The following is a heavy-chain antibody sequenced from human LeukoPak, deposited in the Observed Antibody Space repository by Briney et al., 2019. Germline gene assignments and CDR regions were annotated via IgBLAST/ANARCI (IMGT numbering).Heavy chain of an antibody. V-gene: IGHV4-4*02. CDR1: GGSISSSNW. Sequence: SETLSLTCAVSGGSISSSNWWSWVRQPPGKGLEWIGEIYHSGSTNYNPSLKSRVTISVDTSKNQFSLKLSSVTAADTAVYYCARGMTTVTPAFDYWGQGTLVTVSS. D-gene: IGHD4-11*01. J-gene: IGHJ4*02. CDR3: ARGMTTVTPAFDY. CDR2: IYHSGST.